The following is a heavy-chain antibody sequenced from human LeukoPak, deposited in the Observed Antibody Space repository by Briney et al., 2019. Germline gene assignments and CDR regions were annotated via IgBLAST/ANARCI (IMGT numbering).Heavy chain of an antibody. Sequence: SETLSLTCTVSGGSVSRDSYYWSWIRQPPGKGLEWIGYISYTGSTNYNPSLKSRVTLSLDTSKNQFSLNLSSVTAADTAVHYCARGYYYDRGAFDIWGQGTMVTVSS. CDR3: ARGYYYDRGAFDI. D-gene: IGHD3-22*01. J-gene: IGHJ3*02. V-gene: IGHV4-61*01. CDR1: GGSVSRDSYY. CDR2: ISYTGST.